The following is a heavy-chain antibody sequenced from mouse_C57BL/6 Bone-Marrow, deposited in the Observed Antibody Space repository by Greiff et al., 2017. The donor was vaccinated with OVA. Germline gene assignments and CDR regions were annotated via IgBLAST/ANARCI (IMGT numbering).Heavy chain of an antibody. V-gene: IGHV1-52*01. J-gene: IGHJ3*01. D-gene: IGHD2-2*01. Sequence: QVQLKQSGAELVRPGSSVKLSCKASGYTFTSYWMHWVKQRPIQGLEWIGNIDPSDSETHYNQKFKDKATLTVDKSSSTAYMQLSSLTAEDSAVYYCAREGYRFAYWGQGTLVTVSA. CDR3: AREGYRFAY. CDR2: IDPSDSET. CDR1: GYTFTSYW.